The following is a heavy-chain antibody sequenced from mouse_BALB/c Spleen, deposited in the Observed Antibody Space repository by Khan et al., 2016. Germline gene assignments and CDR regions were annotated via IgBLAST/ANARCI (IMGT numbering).Heavy chain of an antibody. CDR1: GFTFNTYA. J-gene: IGHJ4*01. Sequence: EGQRVETGGGLVQPKGSLKLSCAASGFTFNTYAMNWVRQAPGKGLEWVARIRSKSNNYATYYADSVKDRFTISRDDSQSMLYLQMNNLKTEDTAMYYCVGYDYDYWGQGTSVTVSS. V-gene: IGHV10-1*02. D-gene: IGHD2-4*01. CDR2: IRSKSNNYAT. CDR3: VGYDYDY.